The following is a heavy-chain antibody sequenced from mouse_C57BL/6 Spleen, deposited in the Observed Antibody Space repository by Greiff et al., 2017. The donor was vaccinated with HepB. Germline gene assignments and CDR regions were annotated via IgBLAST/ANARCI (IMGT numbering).Heavy chain of an antibody. CDR1: GYSITSGYY. D-gene: IGHD5-1*01. Sequence: ESGPGLVKPSQSLSLTCSVTGYSITSGYYWNWIRQFPGNKLEWMGYISYDGSNNYNPSLKNRISITRDTSKNQFFLKLNSVTTEDTATYYCASGSNSFDYWGQGTTLTVSS. CDR2: ISYDGSN. J-gene: IGHJ2*01. CDR3: ASGSNSFDY. V-gene: IGHV3-6*01.